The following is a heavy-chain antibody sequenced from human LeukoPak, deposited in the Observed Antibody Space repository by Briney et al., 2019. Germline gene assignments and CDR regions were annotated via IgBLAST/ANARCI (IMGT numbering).Heavy chain of an antibody. CDR2: ISYDGSNK. J-gene: IGHJ5*02. D-gene: IGHD3-3*01. Sequence: GGSLRLSCAASGFTFSSYAMHWVRQAPGKGLEWVAVISYDGSNKYYADSVKGRFTISRDNSRNTLYLQMNSLRAEDTAVYYCARGIRITIFGVVIGTNWFDPWGQGTLVTVSS. V-gene: IGHV3-30*04. CDR3: ARGIRITIFGVVIGTNWFDP. CDR1: GFTFSSYA.